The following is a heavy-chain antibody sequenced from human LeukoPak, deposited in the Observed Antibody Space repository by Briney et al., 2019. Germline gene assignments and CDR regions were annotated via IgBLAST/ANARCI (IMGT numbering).Heavy chain of an antibody. J-gene: IGHJ4*02. CDR2: INHSGST. V-gene: IGHV4-34*01. D-gene: IGHD4-17*01. CDR3: ARHGGDYGDTDFDY. Sequence: PSETLSLTCAVYGGSFSGHYWSWIRQPPGKGLEWIGEINHSGSTNYKPSLKSRVTISVETSKKQFSLKVTSVTAADTAVYYCARHGGDYGDTDFDYWGQGTLVTVSS. CDR1: GGSFSGHY.